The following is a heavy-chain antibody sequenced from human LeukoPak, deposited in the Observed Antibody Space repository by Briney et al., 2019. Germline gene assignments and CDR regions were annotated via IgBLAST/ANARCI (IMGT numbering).Heavy chain of an antibody. J-gene: IGHJ4*01. V-gene: IGHV4-4*07. Sequence: SETLSLTCTVSGGSVTTTYWSWIRQPAGKGLEWIGRVYSGGGTNYNPSLTSRVTLSVDTSDNQISLKLTSVTAADTAVYYCARAPPGTAMVEYFDYWGHGTLVTVSS. CDR2: VYSGGGT. D-gene: IGHD5-18*01. CDR3: ARAPPGTAMVEYFDY. CDR1: GGSVTTTY.